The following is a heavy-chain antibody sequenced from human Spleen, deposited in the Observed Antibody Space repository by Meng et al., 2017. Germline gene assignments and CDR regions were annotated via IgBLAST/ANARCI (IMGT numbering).Heavy chain of an antibody. CDR2: FVNYRDT. Sequence: QVQLVQSGGEGKKPGASVKVSCKASGYTFTSYDISWVRQAPGQGLEWMGWFVNYRDTYPAPKFQHRVTMTTDTLTNTVFMELRSLTPDDTAVYYCVRGTPGRSYCDYWGQGTLVTVSS. V-gene: IGHV1-18*01. J-gene: IGHJ4*02. D-gene: IGHD3-10*01. CDR3: VRGTPGRSYCDY. CDR1: GYTFTSYD.